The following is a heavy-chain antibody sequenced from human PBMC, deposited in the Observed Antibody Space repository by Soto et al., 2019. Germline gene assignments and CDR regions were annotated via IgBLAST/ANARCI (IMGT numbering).Heavy chain of an antibody. V-gene: IGHV1-69*12. CDR1: GGTFSSYA. D-gene: IGHD6-13*01. CDR3: AREDVAAAARGGWFDP. Sequence: QVQLVQSGAEVKKPGSSVKVSCKASGGTFSSYAISWVRQAPGQGLEWMGGIIPIFGTANYAQKFQGRVTITADESTSTAYRELSSLRSEDTAVYYRAREDVAAAARGGWFDPWGQGTLVTVSS. CDR2: IIPIFGTA. J-gene: IGHJ5*02.